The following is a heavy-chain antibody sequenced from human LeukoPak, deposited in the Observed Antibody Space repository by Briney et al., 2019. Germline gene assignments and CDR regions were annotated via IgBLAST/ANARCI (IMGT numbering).Heavy chain of an antibody. V-gene: IGHV3-72*01. D-gene: IGHD3-22*01. Sequence: PSETLSLTCAVSGGSISSTKTCGDWVRQAPGKGLQWVGRSRNKANSYTTEYAASVKGRFIISRDDSESSLYLQMNSLTAEDTAVYYCVRASYYDSTGYVKDNFDYWGQGTLVTVSS. CDR1: GGSISSTKTC. J-gene: IGHJ4*02. CDR2: SRNKANSYTT. CDR3: VRASYYDSTGYVKDNFDY.